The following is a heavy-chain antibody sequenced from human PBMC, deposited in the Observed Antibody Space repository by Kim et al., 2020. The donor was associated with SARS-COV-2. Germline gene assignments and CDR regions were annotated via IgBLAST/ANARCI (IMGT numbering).Heavy chain of an antibody. Sequence: GGSLRLSCAASGFTFGDYAMHWVRQAPGKGLEWVSGISWNSGSIGYADSVKGRFTISRDNAKNSLYLQMNSLRAEDTALYYCAKGGLSIVATIFDYWGQGTLVTVSS. J-gene: IGHJ4*02. CDR2: ISWNSGSI. CDR3: AKGGLSIVATIFDY. V-gene: IGHV3-9*01. CDR1: GFTFGDYA. D-gene: IGHD5-12*01.